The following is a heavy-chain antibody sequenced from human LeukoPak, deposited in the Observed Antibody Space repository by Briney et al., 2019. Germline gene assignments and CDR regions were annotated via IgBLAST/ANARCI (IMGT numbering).Heavy chain of an antibody. J-gene: IGHJ4*02. CDR2: ISAYNGNT. CDR3: ARASERIAVAGTDLDY. D-gene: IGHD6-19*01. Sequence: SVKVSCKASGYTFTSYGISWVRQAPGQGLEWMGWISAYNGNTNYAQKLQGRVTMTTDTSTSTAYMELRSLRSDDTAVYYCARASERIAVAGTDLDYWGQGTLVTVSS. V-gene: IGHV1-18*01. CDR1: GYTFTSYG.